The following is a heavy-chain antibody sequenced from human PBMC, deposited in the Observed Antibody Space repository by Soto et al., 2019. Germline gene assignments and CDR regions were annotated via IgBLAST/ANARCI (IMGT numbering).Heavy chain of an antibody. Sequence: QVQLQESGPGLVKPSQTLSLTCTVSGGSISSGDYYGSWIRQPPGKGLEWIGYIYYSGSTYYNPSLKSRVTISVDTAKNQFSLKLSSVTAADTAVYYCARVSRFGELLLDWFDPWCQGTLVTVSS. CDR3: ARVSRFGELLLDWFDP. CDR2: IYYSGST. J-gene: IGHJ5*02. D-gene: IGHD3-10*01. V-gene: IGHV4-30-4*01. CDR1: GGSISSGDYY.